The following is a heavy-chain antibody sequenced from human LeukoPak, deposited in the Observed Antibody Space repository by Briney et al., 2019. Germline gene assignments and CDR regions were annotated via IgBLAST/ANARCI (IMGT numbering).Heavy chain of an antibody. CDR1: GFTFSSYA. CDR2: ISYDGSNK. Sequence: GGSLRLSCAASGFTFSSYAMHWVRQAPGKGLEWVAVISYDGSNKYYADSVKGRFTISRDNSKNTLYLQMNSLRAEDTAVYYCARASDAAPNYYYYYYGMDVWGQGTTVTVSS. D-gene: IGHD1-1*01. CDR3: ARASDAAPNYYYYYYGMDV. J-gene: IGHJ6*02. V-gene: IGHV3-30-3*01.